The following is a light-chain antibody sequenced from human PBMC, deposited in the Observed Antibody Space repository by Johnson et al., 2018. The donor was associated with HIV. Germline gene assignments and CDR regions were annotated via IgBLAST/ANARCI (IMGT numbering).Light chain of an antibody. CDR3: GSWDNTLSVFV. CDR1: SSNIGNNY. Sequence: QSVLTQPPSVSAAPGQKVTISCSGSSSNIGNNYVSWYQHLPGTAPKLLIYENDKRPSGIPDRFSASKSGTSAPLDIPGLHTVDEDAYCCGSWDNTLSVFVFGAGTKVTVL. CDR2: END. J-gene: IGLJ1*01. V-gene: IGLV1-51*01.